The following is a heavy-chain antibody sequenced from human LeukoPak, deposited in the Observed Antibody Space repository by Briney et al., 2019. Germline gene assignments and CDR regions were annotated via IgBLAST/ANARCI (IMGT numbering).Heavy chain of an antibody. J-gene: IGHJ4*02. Sequence: GGSLRLSCADSGFSLSTYEMNWVRQAPGKGLEWVSYISSSGSSIYYADSVKGRFTISRDNAKNSLFLQMNSLRAEDTAVYYCARGGWFFEHWGQGTLVTVSS. V-gene: IGHV3-48*03. CDR3: ARGGWFFEH. D-gene: IGHD6-19*01. CDR2: ISSSGSSI. CDR1: GFSLSTYE.